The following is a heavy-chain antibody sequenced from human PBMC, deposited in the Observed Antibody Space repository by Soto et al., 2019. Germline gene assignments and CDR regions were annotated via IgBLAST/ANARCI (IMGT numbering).Heavy chain of an antibody. Sequence: QVQLVQSGAEVKKPGASVKVSCKASGYTFTSYGISWVRQAPGQGLEWMGWISAYNGNTNYAQKLQGRVTMTTDTTTSTAYVELRSLRSDGTAVYYCARNYDFWSAERRGLDIWGQGTMVTVSS. V-gene: IGHV1-18*04. CDR3: ARNYDFWSAERRGLDI. J-gene: IGHJ3*02. D-gene: IGHD3-3*01. CDR1: GYTFTSYG. CDR2: ISAYNGNT.